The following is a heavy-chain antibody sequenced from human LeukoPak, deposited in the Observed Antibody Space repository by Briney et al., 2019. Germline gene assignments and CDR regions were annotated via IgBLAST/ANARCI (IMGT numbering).Heavy chain of an antibody. CDR3: ARPLGYSGSGSYYAY. J-gene: IGHJ4*02. CDR1: GFTFSSYE. D-gene: IGHD3-10*01. Sequence: GGSLRLSCEASGFTFSSYEMSWVRQAPGKGLEWVSYISIGGDTIHYADSVKGRFTISRDNAKKSLYLQMSSLRAEDTAVYYCARPLGYSGSGSYYAYWGQGTLVTVSA. CDR2: ISIGGDTI. V-gene: IGHV3-48*03.